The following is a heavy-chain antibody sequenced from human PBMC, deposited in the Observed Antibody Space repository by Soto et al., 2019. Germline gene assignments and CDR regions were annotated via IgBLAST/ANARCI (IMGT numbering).Heavy chain of an antibody. J-gene: IGHJ5*02. D-gene: IGHD2-2*01. CDR1: GGSISSGGYA. Sequence: LTCAVSGGSISSGGYAWAWIRQPPGKGLEWVGYIYQSGSTYYNPSLKSRVTIAADRSKNQFSLNLTSVTAADTAVYYCARSNIVILPASTSNRFDRWGQGTQVTVSS. V-gene: IGHV4-30-2*01. CDR3: ARSNIVILPASTSNRFDR. CDR2: IYQSGST.